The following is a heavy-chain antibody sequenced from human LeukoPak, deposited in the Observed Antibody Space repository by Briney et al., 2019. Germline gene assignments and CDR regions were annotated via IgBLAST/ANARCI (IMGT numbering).Heavy chain of an antibody. J-gene: IGHJ3*02. V-gene: IGHV4-30-2*01. CDR1: GGSISSGGYY. D-gene: IGHD4-11*01. CDR3: ARVRTVTTYAFDI. CDR2: IYHSGST. Sequence: PSQTLSLTCTVSGGSISSGGYYWSWIRQPPGKGLEWIGYIYHSGSTYYNPSLKSRVTISVDRSKNQFSLKLSSVTAADTAVYYCARVRTVTTYAFDIWGQGTMVTVSS.